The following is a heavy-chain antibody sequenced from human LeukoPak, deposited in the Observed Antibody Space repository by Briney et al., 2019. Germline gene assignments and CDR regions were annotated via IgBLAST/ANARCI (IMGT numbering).Heavy chain of an antibody. V-gene: IGHV1-2*02. CDR2: IGPVSGGT. Sequence: ASVKVSCKTSGYNFIDYYIHWVRQAPGQGLEWVGRIGPVSGGTHYAQKFQVRVTMTRDTSISTVYMEVSGLTSDDTALYYCARAAGSYTTSRFHYWGQGTLVTVSS. J-gene: IGHJ4*02. D-gene: IGHD2-2*01. CDR1: GYNFIDYY. CDR3: ARAAGSYTTSRFHY.